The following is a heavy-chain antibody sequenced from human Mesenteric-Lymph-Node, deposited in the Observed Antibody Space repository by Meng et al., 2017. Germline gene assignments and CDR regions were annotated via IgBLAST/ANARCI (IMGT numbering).Heavy chain of an antibody. Sequence: QLRESGPGLVKPSGTLSPPCGVSGVSISSNIRWTWVRQPPGKGLEWIGDIDDSGSTNYNPSLNSRISISLDKSKNHFSLKVNSVTAADTAVYYCARGKQDAWELLAYWGQGALVTVSS. J-gene: IGHJ4*02. CDR3: ARGKQDAWELLAY. CDR1: GVSISSNIR. D-gene: IGHD1-26*01. V-gene: IGHV4-4*02. CDR2: IDDSGST.